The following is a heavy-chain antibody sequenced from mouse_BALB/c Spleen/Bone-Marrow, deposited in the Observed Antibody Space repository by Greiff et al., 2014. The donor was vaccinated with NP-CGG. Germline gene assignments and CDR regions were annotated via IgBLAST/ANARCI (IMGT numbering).Heavy chain of an antibody. CDR3: ARCYYGYAMDY. J-gene: IGHJ4*01. Sequence: QVQLKESGPGLVAPSQSLSITCTISGFSLTSYGVHWVRQPPGKGLEWLVVIWSDGSTTYNSALKSRLSINKGNSKSQVFLKMNSLQTDDTAMYYCARCYYGYAMDYWGQGTSVTVSS. CDR1: GFSLTSYG. CDR2: IWSDGST. V-gene: IGHV2-6-1*01. D-gene: IGHD1-1*01.